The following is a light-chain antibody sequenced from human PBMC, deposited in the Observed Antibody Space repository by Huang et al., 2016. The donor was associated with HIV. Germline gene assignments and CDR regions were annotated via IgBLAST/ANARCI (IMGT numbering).Light chain of an antibody. Sequence: DIVLTQSPATLSLSPGERATVSCRASQSVSTFLAWYQHKPGQAPRLRIFDASNRACGVPARFSGTGSGTDFTLTISSLEPSDVAVYYCQQHSYWPITFGRGTRLEI. CDR1: QSVSTF. CDR3: QQHSYWPIT. CDR2: DAS. V-gene: IGKV3-11*01. J-gene: IGKJ5*01.